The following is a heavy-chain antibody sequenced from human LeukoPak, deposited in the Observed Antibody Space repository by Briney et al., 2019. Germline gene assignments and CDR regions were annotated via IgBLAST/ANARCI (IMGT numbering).Heavy chain of an antibody. V-gene: IGHV1-24*01. D-gene: IGHD1-26*01. J-gene: IGHJ4*02. Sequence: ASVKVSCKVSGYTLTELSMHWVRQAPGKGLEWMGGFDPEDGETIYAQKFQGSVTMTEDTSTDTAYMELSSLRSEDTAVYYCATGGRIVGAYFDYWGQGTLVTVSS. CDR2: FDPEDGET. CDR3: ATGGRIVGAYFDY. CDR1: GYTLTELS.